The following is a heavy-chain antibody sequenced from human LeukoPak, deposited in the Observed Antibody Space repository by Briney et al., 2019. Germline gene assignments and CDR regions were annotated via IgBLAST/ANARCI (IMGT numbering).Heavy chain of an antibody. J-gene: IGHJ4*02. D-gene: IGHD1-26*01. V-gene: IGHV1-46*01. CDR1: GYTFTSYY. CDR3: ATLPLLIVGASLSDY. Sequence: ASVKVSCKASGYTFTSYYMHWVRQAPGQGLEWMGIINPSGGSTSYAQKFQGRVTMTRDTSTSTVYMELSSLRSEDTAVYYCATLPLLIVGASLSDYWGQGTLVTVSS. CDR2: INPSGGST.